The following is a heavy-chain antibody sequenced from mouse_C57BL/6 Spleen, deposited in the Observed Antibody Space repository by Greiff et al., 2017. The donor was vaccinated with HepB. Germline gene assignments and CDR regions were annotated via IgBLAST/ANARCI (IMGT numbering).Heavy chain of an antibody. CDR3: TPFYGDYAMDY. D-gene: IGHD1-1*01. CDR1: GFTFSDAW. J-gene: IGHJ4*01. V-gene: IGHV6-6*01. Sequence: EVQRVESGGGLVQPGGSMKLSCAASGFTFSDAWMDWVRQSPEKGLEWVAEIRNKANNHATYYAESVKGRFTISRDDSKSSVYLQMNSLRAEDTGIYYCTPFYGDYAMDYWGQGTSVTVSS. CDR2: IRNKANNHAT.